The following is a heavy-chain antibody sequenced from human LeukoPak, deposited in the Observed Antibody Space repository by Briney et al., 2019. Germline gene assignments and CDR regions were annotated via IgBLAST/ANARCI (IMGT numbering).Heavy chain of an antibody. Sequence: ASVTVSCKASGYTLTGYYMHWVRQAPGQGLEWMGWINPNSGDTKYAQKFQGRVIMTRDTSISTAYMELTRLTSDDTAVYYCARKYDILTGYDNWFDPWGQGTLVTVSS. CDR3: ARKYDILTGYDNWFDP. J-gene: IGHJ5*02. CDR1: GYTLTGYY. CDR2: INPNSGDT. V-gene: IGHV1-2*02. D-gene: IGHD3-9*01.